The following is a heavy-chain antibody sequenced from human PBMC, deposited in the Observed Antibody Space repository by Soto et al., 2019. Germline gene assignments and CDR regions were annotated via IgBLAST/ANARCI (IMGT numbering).Heavy chain of an antibody. V-gene: IGHV3-23*01. J-gene: IGHJ4*02. CDR2: FSATSENT. D-gene: IGHD6-19*01. CDR1: GFFFSSYT. CDR3: AKARDQQWVRLPFDY. Sequence: EVQLLESGGGLVQPGGSLRLSCVGSGFFFSSYTMTWVRQAPGKGLEWVSSFSATSENTYYADSVRGRFTISRDNSKNTICLQMNSLTAEDTAMYYCAKARDQQWVRLPFDYWGQGILVIVSS.